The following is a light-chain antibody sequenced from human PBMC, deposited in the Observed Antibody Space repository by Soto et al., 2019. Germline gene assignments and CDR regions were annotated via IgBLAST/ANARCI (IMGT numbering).Light chain of an antibody. Sequence: DIQMTQSPSTLSASVGDRVTITCRASESISSWLAWYQQKPWKAPKLLIYDASSLESGVPSKFSGSGSGTEFTLTISSLQPEDFATYYCQQLNSYPRTFGQGTKVDIK. V-gene: IGKV1-5*01. CDR2: DAS. J-gene: IGKJ1*01. CDR3: QQLNSYPRT. CDR1: ESISSW.